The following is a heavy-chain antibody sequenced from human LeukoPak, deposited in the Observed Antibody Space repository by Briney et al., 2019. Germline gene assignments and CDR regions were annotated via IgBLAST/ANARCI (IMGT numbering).Heavy chain of an antibody. J-gene: IGHJ2*01. CDR1: GSSFTRNW. D-gene: IGHD4-23*01. CDR3: ARRVVNNRNWYFNL. V-gene: IGHV5-51*01. CDR2: IYPGDSDT. Sequence: GASLKISCKGSGSSFTRNWIGWVRQMPGKGLEWMGIIYPGDSDTRYSPSFQGQVTISADKSINTAYLQWSSLKASDTAMYYCARRVVNNRNWYFNLWGRGTLVTVSS.